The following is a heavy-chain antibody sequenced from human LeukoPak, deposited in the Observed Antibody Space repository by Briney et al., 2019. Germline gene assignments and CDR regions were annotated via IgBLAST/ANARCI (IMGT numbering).Heavy chain of an antibody. Sequence: ASVKVSCKASGYTFTGYYMHWVRQAPGQGLEWMGWINPNSGGTNYAQKFQGRVTMTRDTSTSTVYMELSSLRSEDTAVYYCARDNSGRSGGNDYWGQGTLVTVSS. CDR2: INPNSGGT. J-gene: IGHJ4*02. V-gene: IGHV1-2*02. D-gene: IGHD3-16*01. CDR3: ARDNSGRSGGNDY. CDR1: GYTFTGYY.